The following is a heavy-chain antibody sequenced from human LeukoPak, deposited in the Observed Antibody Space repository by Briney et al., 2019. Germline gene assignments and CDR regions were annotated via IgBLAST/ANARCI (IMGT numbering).Heavy chain of an antibody. CDR2: IKQDGSEK. CDR1: GFTFSSYG. CDR3: ASMVHRIYGDPRTPFDY. V-gene: IGHV3-7*01. D-gene: IGHD4-17*01. J-gene: IGHJ4*02. Sequence: GGSLRLSCAASGFTFSSYGMHWVRQAPGKGLEWVANIKQDGSEKYYVDSVKGRFTISRDNAKNSLYLQMNSLRAEDTAVYYCASMVHRIYGDPRTPFDYWGQGTLVTVSS.